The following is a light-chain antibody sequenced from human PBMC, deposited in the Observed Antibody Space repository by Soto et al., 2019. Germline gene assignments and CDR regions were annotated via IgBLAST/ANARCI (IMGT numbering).Light chain of an antibody. V-gene: IGKV1-5*01. Sequence: DIQMTQSPSTLSASVGDRVTITCRASQSISTWLVWYQQKPGKAPKVLIYDAPSLQSGVPSRFSGHGSGTDFTLTISSLQPDDSAIYYCQQYKTYTTFGQGTKLEIK. CDR1: QSISTW. J-gene: IGKJ2*01. CDR2: DAP. CDR3: QQYKTYTT.